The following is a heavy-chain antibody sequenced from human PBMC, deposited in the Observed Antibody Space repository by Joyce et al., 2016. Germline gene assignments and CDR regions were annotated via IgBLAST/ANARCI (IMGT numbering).Heavy chain of an antibody. D-gene: IGHD3-3*01. Sequence: EMQLVESGGGLVKPGGSLRLSCTGSGFTFKSYTMNWVHQAPGKGLEWLSSISSNSGYISDVDSVRGRLTISRDNAKNSLYLQMNTLRVEDTAVYYCARNYDFWSGSPFDPWGQGTQVTVSS. CDR3: ARNYDFWSGSPFDP. J-gene: IGHJ5*02. V-gene: IGHV3-21*01. CDR2: ISSNSGYI. CDR1: GFTFKSYT.